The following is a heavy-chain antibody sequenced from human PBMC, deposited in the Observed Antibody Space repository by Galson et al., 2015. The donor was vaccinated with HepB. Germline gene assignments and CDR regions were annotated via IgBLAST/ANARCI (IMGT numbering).Heavy chain of an antibody. J-gene: IGHJ4*02. V-gene: IGHV3-21*01. D-gene: IGHD2-15*01. CDR1: GFTFSSYS. CDR2: ISSSSSYI. CDR3: ARDLHGDCSGGSCYSY. Sequence: SLRLSCAASGFTFSSYSMNWVRQAPGKGLEWVSSISSSSSYIYYADSVKGRFTISRDNAKNSLYLQMNSLRAEDTAVYYCARDLHGDCSGGSCYSYWGQGTLVTVSS.